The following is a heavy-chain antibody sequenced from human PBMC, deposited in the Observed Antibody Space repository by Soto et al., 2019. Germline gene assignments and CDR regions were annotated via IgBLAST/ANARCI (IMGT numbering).Heavy chain of an antibody. CDR2: ISYDGSNK. J-gene: IGHJ6*03. CDR3: AKDPLYYGSGSYARNNYYYYYYMDV. D-gene: IGHD3-10*01. CDR1: GFTFSSYG. V-gene: IGHV3-30*18. Sequence: PGGSLRLSCAASGFTFSSYGMHWVRQAPGKGLEWVAVISYDGSNKYYADSVKGRFTISRDNSKNTLYLQMNSLRAEDTAVYYCAKDPLYYGSGSYARNNYYYYYYMDVWGKGTTVTVSS.